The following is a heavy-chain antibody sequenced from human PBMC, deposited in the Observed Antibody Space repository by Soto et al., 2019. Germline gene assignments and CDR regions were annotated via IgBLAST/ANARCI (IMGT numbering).Heavy chain of an antibody. CDR3: ARDREGDYGAGYFDY. D-gene: IGHD4-17*01. CDR1: GGSISSGGYY. Sequence: PSETLSLTCTGSGGSISSGGYYWSWIRQDPGKGLEWIGYIYYSGSTYYNPSLKSRVTISVDTSKNQFSLKLSPVTAADTAVYYCARDREGDYGAGYFDYWGQGTLVTVSS. CDR2: IYYSGST. V-gene: IGHV4-31*03. J-gene: IGHJ4*02.